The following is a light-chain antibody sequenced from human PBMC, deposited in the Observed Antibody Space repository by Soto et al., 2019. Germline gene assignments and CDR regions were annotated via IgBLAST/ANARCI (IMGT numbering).Light chain of an antibody. CDR2: DAS. CDR3: QQRSN. Sequence: EIVMTQSPASLSVSPGERATLSCRASQSVSNNYLAWYQQKPGQAPRLLIYDASNRATGIPARFSGSGSGTDFTLTISSLEPEDFAVYYCQQRSNFGQGTRLEIK. V-gene: IGKV3-11*01. CDR1: QSVSNNY. J-gene: IGKJ5*01.